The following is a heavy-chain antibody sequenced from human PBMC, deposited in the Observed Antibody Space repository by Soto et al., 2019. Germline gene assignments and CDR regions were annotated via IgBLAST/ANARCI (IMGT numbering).Heavy chain of an antibody. V-gene: IGHV3-30*03. CDR1: GFPFTSYG. CDR3: VGGQYYFDY. CDR2: ISYDGSDK. Sequence: QVQLVESGGGVVQPGRSLRLSCAASGFPFTSYGMHWVREGPDKGLEWVAIISYDGSDKYYADSVKGRFTISRDTSKNILYLQMNSLRPEDTALYYCVGGQYYFDYRGQGTLVIVSS. D-gene: IGHD3-10*01. J-gene: IGHJ4*02.